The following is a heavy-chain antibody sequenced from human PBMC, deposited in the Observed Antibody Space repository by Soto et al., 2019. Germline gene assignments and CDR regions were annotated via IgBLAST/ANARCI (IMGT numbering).Heavy chain of an antibody. J-gene: IGHJ5*02. CDR3: ARPADFYGSGWFDP. V-gene: IGHV1-69*01. D-gene: IGHD3-10*01. Sequence: QVQLVQSGAEVKKPGSSVKVSCKASGGTFSSYAISWVRQAPGQGLEWMGGIILIFGTANYAQKFQGRVTITAEESTSTAYMALSSLRSEDTAVYYCARPADFYGSGWFDPWGQGTLVTVSS. CDR2: IILIFGTA. CDR1: GGTFSSYA.